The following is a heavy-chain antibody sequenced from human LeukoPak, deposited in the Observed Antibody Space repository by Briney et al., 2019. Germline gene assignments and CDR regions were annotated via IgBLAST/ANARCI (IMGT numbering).Heavy chain of an antibody. D-gene: IGHD1-26*01. CDR1: GFIFYNYG. V-gene: IGHV3-23*01. CDR3: AKVGGRDDYYYYYYMDV. CDR2: ISNDGGGT. J-gene: IGHJ6*03. Sequence: GGSLRLSCAASGFIFYNYGLVWVRQAPGKGLERVSAISNDGGGTTYADFVKGRFTISRDNSKNTLFLQMNSLRAEDTAVYYCAKVGGRDDYYYYYYMDVWGKGTTVTVSS.